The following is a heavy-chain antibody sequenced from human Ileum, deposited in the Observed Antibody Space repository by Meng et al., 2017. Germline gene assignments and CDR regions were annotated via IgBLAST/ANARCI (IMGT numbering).Heavy chain of an antibody. CDR2: FYFSGST. CDR3: ARYYYDSSGVTWFDP. V-gene: IGHV4-31*03. D-gene: IGHD3-22*01. CDR1: GDSISSGDHY. J-gene: IGHJ5*02. Sequence: HLAESGPVLVQPSQTLSPTGTVSGDSISSGDHYWTWSRQHPGKGLEWIGYFYFSGSTYYNPSLKSRVSISVDTSKNQFSLRMSSVTAADTAVYYCARYYYDSSGVTWFDPWGQGTLVTVSS.